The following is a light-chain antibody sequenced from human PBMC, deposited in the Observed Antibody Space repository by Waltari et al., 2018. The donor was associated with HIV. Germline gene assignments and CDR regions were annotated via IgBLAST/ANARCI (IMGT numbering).Light chain of an antibody. CDR3: SSYTSSSPYA. CDR1: SSDVGGYNY. J-gene: IGLJ1*01. CDR2: DVS. Sequence: QSALTQPASVSGSPGQSITISCTGTSSDVGGYNYVSWYQQHPGKAPKLMIYDVSNRPSGVSNGFSGSKSGNTASLTIAGLQAEDEADYYCSSYTSSSPYAFGTGTKVTVL. V-gene: IGLV2-14*03.